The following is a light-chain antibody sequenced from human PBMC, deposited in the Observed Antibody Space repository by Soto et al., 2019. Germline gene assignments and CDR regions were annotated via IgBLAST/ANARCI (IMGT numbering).Light chain of an antibody. CDR3: AGWDDSLSVSYV. CDR1: SSDVGGYNY. Sequence: QSVLTQPASVSGSPGQSITISCTGTSSDVGGYNYVYWYQQLPGTAPKLLIYRNNQRPSGVPDRFSGSKSGTSASLTISGLRSEDEADYYCAGWDDSLSVSYVFGTGTKVTVL. CDR2: RNN. J-gene: IGLJ1*01. V-gene: IGLV1-47*01.